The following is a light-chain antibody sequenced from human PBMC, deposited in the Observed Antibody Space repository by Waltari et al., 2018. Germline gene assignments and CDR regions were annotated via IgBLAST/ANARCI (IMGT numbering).Light chain of an antibody. CDR3: QQYYSIPLT. CDR2: DSS. J-gene: IGKJ4*01. CDR1: QGISNS. V-gene: IGKV1-NL1*01. Sequence: DIQMTQSPSSLSASTGDRVTITCRASQGISNSLAWYQQKPGNAPTLLLSDSSRLETGVPSRFTGSRSGTDYTLTISSLQPEDLASYYCQQYYSIPLTFGGGTKVEIK.